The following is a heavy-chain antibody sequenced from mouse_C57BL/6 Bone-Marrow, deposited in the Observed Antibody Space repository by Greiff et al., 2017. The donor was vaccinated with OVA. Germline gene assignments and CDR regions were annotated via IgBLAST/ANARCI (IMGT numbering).Heavy chain of an antibody. J-gene: IGHJ3*01. D-gene: IGHD3-3*01. CDR2: ISSGSSTI. CDR3: ARKWDRAWFAY. CDR1: GFTFSDYG. V-gene: IGHV5-17*01. Sequence: DVMLVESGGGLVKPGGSLKLSCAASGFTFSDYGMHWVRQAPEKGLEWVAYISSGSSTIYYADTVKGRFTISRDNAKNTLFRPMTSLRSEDTAMYYCARKWDRAWFAYWGQGTLVTVSA.